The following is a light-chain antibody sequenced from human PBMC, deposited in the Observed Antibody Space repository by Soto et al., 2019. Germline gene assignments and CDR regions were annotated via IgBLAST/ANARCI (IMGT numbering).Light chain of an antibody. CDR1: QSIANF. J-gene: IGKJ4*01. CDR3: QQYEDLPLT. V-gene: IGKV1-33*01. Sequence: DVQMTQSPSSLSASVGDRVTITCKATQSIANFLNWYQHKPGVAPKLLISDESHLELGVPSRFSGSRSGTDFVLDISNLQSEDVAAYCCQQYEDLPLTFGGGTKVDI. CDR2: DES.